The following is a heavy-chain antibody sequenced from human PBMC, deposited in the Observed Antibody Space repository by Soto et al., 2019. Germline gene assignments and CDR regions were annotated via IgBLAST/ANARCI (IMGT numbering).Heavy chain of an antibody. CDR1: GGSISSSSYY. Sequence: SETLSLTCTVSGGSISSSSYYWGWIRQPPGKGLEWIGSIYYSGSTYYNPSLKSRVTISVDTSKNQFSLKLSSVTAADTAVYYCARQIIVVVPAAIHYYAMDVWGQGTTVTVSS. J-gene: IGHJ6*02. V-gene: IGHV4-39*01. D-gene: IGHD2-2*01. CDR2: IYYSGST. CDR3: ARQIIVVVPAAIHYYAMDV.